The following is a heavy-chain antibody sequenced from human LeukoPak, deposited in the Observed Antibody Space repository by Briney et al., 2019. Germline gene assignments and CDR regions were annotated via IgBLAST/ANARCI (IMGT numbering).Heavy chain of an antibody. CDR2: IYPGDSDT. J-gene: IGHJ4*02. CDR3: ERRICSSPSCPFDY. CDR1: GYTFSNYW. Sequence: GESLKISCKGSGYTFSNYWIGWVRQMPEKGLEWMGIIYPGDSDTRYSPSFQGQVTISADKSISTAYLQWSSLKASDTAMYYCERRICSSPSCPFDYWGQGTLGTVSS. V-gene: IGHV5-51*01. D-gene: IGHD2-2*01.